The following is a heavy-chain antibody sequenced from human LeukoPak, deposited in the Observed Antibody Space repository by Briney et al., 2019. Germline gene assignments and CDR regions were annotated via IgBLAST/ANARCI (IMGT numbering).Heavy chain of an antibody. CDR1: GGSISSGGYY. J-gene: IGHJ4*02. CDR2: IYYSGST. CDR3: ARDKPLSSSYDY. D-gene: IGHD6-6*01. Sequence: SETLSLTCTVSGGSISSGGYYWSWIRQHPGKGLEWIGYIYYSGSTNYNPSLKSRVTISVDTSKNQFSLKLRSVTAADTAVYYCARDKPLSSSYDYWGQGTLVTVSS. V-gene: IGHV4-61*08.